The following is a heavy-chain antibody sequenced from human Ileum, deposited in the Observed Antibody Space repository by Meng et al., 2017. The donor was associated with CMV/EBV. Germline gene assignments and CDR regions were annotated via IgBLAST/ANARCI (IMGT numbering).Heavy chain of an antibody. V-gene: IGHV3-23*01. CDR1: GFTFSSYA. CDR2: ISASGGRT. Sequence: GGSLRLSCAASGFTFSSYAMSWVRQAPGKGLEWVSAISASGGRTYYGDSVKGRFTISRDNSKNTLCLQVNSLRAEDTAVYYCAKRGLRSDYGGVEDYWGQGTLVTVSS. D-gene: IGHD4-17*01. CDR3: AKRGLRSDYGGVEDY. J-gene: IGHJ4*02.